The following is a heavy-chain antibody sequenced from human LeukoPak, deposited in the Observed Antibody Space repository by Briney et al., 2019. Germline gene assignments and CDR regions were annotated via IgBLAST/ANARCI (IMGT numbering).Heavy chain of an antibody. J-gene: IGHJ5*02. Sequence: PGGSPRLSCAASGFTFSSYSMNWVRQAPGKGLEWVSSISSSSTYIYYADSVKGQFTISRDNAKNSLYLQMNSLRAEDTGIYYCARDNWFDPWGQGTLVTISS. CDR1: GFTFSSYS. CDR3: ARDNWFDP. CDR2: ISSSSTYI. V-gene: IGHV3-21*01.